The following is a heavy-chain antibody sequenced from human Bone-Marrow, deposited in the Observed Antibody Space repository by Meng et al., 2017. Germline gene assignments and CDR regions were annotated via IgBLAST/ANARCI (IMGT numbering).Heavy chain of an antibody. J-gene: IGHJ6*02. V-gene: IGHV1-3*01. D-gene: IGHD3-22*01. Sequence: ASVKVSCKASGYSFTNYAIHWVRQAPGQRLEWLGWINAANGKIKYSQKFQGRLTITRDTSANTAYMELRSLTSDDPAVYYCARSTYDSSGLYPQYYFYYGLAFWGQGTMVTVSS. CDR2: INAANGKI. CDR1: GYSFTNYA. CDR3: ARSTYDSSGLYPQYYFYYGLAF.